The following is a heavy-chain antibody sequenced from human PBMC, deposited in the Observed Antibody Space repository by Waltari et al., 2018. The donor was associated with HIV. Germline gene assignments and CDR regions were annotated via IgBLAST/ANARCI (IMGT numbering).Heavy chain of an antibody. CDR3: ATDGPRITIFGVVTGWFDP. Sequence: EVQLVQSGAEVKKPGATVKISCKVSGYTFTDYYMHWVQQAPGKGLGWMGLVDPEDGETIYAEKFQGRVTITADTSTDTAYMELSSLRSEDTAVYYCATDGPRITIFGVVTGWFDPWGQGTLVTVSS. J-gene: IGHJ5*02. V-gene: IGHV1-69-2*01. D-gene: IGHD3-3*01. CDR1: GYTFTDYY. CDR2: VDPEDGET.